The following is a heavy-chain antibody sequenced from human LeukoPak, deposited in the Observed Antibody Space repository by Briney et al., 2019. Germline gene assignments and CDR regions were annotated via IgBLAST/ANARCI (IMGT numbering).Heavy chain of an antibody. D-gene: IGHD2/OR15-2a*01. CDR3: ARDFYASGFYFWFDP. CDR2: ISPSGTI. V-gene: IGHV4-4*07. Sequence: SETLSLTCTVSGGYTGSHYWSWIRQPAGKGLEWIGRISPSGTIHYNPSLGSRVTMSVDTSKNYFSLRLSSVIAADTAVYYCARDFYASGFYFWFDPWGQGILVTVSS. CDR1: GGYTGSHY. J-gene: IGHJ5*02.